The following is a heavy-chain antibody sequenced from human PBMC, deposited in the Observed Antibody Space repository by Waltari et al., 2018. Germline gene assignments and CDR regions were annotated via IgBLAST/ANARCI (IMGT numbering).Heavy chain of an antibody. CDR1: GGSISSYY. V-gene: IGHV4-4*09. CDR2: IYTSGST. D-gene: IGHD5-12*01. CDR3: ASTRRGWGDGYNERGNAFDI. J-gene: IGHJ3*02. Sequence: QVQLQESGPGLVKPSETLSLTCTVSGGSISSYYWSWLRQPPGKGLEWIGYIYTSGSTNYNPSLKSRVTISVDTSKNQFSLKLSSVTAADTAVYYCASTRRGWGDGYNERGNAFDIWGQGTMVTVSS.